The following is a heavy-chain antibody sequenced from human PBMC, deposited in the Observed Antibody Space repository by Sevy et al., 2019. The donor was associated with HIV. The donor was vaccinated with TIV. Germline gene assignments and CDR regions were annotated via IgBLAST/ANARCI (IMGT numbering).Heavy chain of an antibody. D-gene: IGHD6-13*01. CDR2: ISGGGGGT. CDR1: GFTFNNYA. J-gene: IGHJ2*01. CDR3: AKHYIHDIADGWYFDL. V-gene: IGHV3-23*01. Sequence: GGSLRLSCAASGFTFNNYAMSWVRQAPGKGLEGKGLEWVSTISGGGGGTNYADSVRGRLTIYRANSKNTLYLRVNSLGVEDTAVYYCAKHYIHDIADGWYFDLWGRGTLVTVSS.